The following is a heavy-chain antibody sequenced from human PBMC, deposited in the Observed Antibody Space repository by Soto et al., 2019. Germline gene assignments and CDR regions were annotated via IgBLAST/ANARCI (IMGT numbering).Heavy chain of an antibody. CDR2: IYYSGST. Sequence: ASETLSLTCTVSGGSISSYYWSWIRQPPGKGLEWIGYIYYSGSTNYNPSLKSRVTISVDTSKNQFSLKLSSVTAADTAVYYCARSRGCSGGSCYSQGPGWFDPWGQGTLVTVS. CDR3: ARSRGCSGGSCYSQGPGWFDP. D-gene: IGHD2-15*01. J-gene: IGHJ5*02. CDR1: GGSISSYY. V-gene: IGHV4-59*08.